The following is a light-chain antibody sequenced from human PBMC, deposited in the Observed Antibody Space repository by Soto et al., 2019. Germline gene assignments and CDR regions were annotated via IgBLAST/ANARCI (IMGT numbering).Light chain of an antibody. V-gene: IGLV4-69*01. J-gene: IGLJ3*02. CDR1: SGHTNNA. CDR2: LNSDGSH. CDR3: QTWGTGFWV. Sequence: QSVLTQSPSASASLGASVKLTCTLSSGHTNNAIAWHQQQPEKGPRYLMRLNSDGSHDKGDGIPDRFSGSSSGAERYLTISGLQSEDEGDYYCQTWGTGFWVFGGGTKVTVL.